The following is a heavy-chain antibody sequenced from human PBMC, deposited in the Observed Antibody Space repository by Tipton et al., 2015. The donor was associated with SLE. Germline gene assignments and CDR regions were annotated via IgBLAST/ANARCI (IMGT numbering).Heavy chain of an antibody. J-gene: IGHJ2*01. CDR3: ARSPGDHGDDVWYFDR. V-gene: IGHV4-34*01. CDR2: INHSGST. CDR1: GGSFSGYF. D-gene: IGHD3-10*01. Sequence: TLSLTCAVYGGSFSGYFWTWIRQPPGKGLEWIGEINHSGSTNYNPSLKRRVTVSVDPSKNQFSLRLSSVTAADTAAYYCARSPGDHGDDVWYFDRWGRGTLVTVSS.